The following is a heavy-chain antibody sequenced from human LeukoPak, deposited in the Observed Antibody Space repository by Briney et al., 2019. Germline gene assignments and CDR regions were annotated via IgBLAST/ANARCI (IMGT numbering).Heavy chain of an antibody. CDR1: GYTFTSYY. Sequence: ASVKVSCKASGYTFTSYYMRWVRQAPGQGLEWMGIINPSGGSTSYAQKFQGRVTMTRDTSTSTVYMELSSLRSEDTAVYYCARDFYNYDSSGYYALPGGYWGQGTLVTVSS. V-gene: IGHV1-46*03. CDR2: INPSGGST. CDR3: ARDFYNYDSSGYYALPGGY. D-gene: IGHD3-22*01. J-gene: IGHJ4*02.